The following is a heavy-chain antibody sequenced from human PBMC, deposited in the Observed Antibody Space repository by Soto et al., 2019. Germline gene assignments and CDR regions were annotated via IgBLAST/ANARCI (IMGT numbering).Heavy chain of an antibody. CDR1: GGSISSYC. Sequence: SETLSLTCTVSGGSISSYCWSWIRQPPGKGLEWIGYIYHSGSTYYNPSLKSRVTISVDGSKNQFSLKLSSVTAADTAVYYCAAGAIFGVVPLDYWGQGTLVTVSS. CDR2: IYHSGST. D-gene: IGHD3-3*01. V-gene: IGHV4-59*04. J-gene: IGHJ4*02. CDR3: AAGAIFGVVPLDY.